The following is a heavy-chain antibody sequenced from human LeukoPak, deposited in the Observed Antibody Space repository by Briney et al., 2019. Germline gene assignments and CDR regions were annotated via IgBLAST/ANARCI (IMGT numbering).Heavy chain of an antibody. CDR3: ARGARVVPAASYYYYYMDV. D-gene: IGHD2-2*01. Sequence: PSETLSLTCTVSGGSISSGSYYWRWIRQPAGKGLEWIARINTSGSTNYNPSLKSRVTISVDTSKNQFSLKLSSVTAADTAVYYCARGARVVPAASYYYYYMDVWGKGTTVTVSS. CDR1: GGSISSGSYY. CDR2: INTSGST. V-gene: IGHV4-61*02. J-gene: IGHJ6*03.